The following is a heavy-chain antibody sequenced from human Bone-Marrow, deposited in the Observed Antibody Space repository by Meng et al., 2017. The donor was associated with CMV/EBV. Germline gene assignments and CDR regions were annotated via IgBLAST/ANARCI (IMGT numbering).Heavy chain of an antibody. CDR3: ASNLPAADY. D-gene: IGHD2-2*01. J-gene: IGHJ4*02. CDR2: ISGSGGST. CDR1: GFTFSSYA. Sequence: GESLKISCAASGFTFSSYAMSWVRQAPGKGLEWVSAISGSGGSTYYADSVKGRFTISRDNSKNTLYLQMTSLRAEDTAVYFCASNLPAADYWGQGTLVTVSS. V-gene: IGHV3-23*01.